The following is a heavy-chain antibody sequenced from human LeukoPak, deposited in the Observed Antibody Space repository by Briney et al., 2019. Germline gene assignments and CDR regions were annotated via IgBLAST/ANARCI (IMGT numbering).Heavy chain of an antibody. CDR3: AKWRGMATITGPNSFDY. CDR1: GFTFSSYG. D-gene: IGHD5-12*01. V-gene: IGHV3-23*01. J-gene: IGHJ4*02. CDR2: ISGSGGST. Sequence: PGGSLRLSCAASGFTFSSYGMSWVRQAPGKGLEWVSAISGSGGSTYYADSVKGRFTISRDNSKNTLYLQMNSLRAEDTAVYYCAKWRGMATITGPNSFDYWGQGTLVTVSS.